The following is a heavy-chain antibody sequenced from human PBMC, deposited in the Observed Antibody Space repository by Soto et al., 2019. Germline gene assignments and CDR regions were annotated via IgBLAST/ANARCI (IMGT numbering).Heavy chain of an antibody. D-gene: IGHD2-15*01. Sequence: PGGSLRLSCAASGFTLSTHDMCWVRQAPGKGLEWVAVIWYDGSNKYYADSVKGRFTISRDNSKNTLYLQMNSLRAEDTAVYYCARVCYCSGGSCYNYYYYMDVWGKGTTVTVSS. J-gene: IGHJ6*03. CDR1: GFTLSTHD. CDR2: IWYDGSNK. CDR3: ARVCYCSGGSCYNYYYYMDV. V-gene: IGHV3-33*08.